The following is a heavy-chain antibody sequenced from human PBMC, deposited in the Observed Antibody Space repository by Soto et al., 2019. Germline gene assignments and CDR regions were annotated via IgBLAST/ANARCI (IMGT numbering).Heavy chain of an antibody. D-gene: IGHD1-1*01. CDR3: ARDHELETALGSFDY. V-gene: IGHV1-18*01. CDR1: GYTFTSYG. CDR2: ISAYNGNT. J-gene: IGHJ4*02. Sequence: QVQLVQSGAEVKKPGASVKVSCKASGYTFTSYGISWVRQAPGQGLEWMGWISAYNGNTNYAQKLQGRVTMTTDTSTSTAYMELRSLRSDDTAMYYCARDHELETALGSFDYWGQGTLVTVSS.